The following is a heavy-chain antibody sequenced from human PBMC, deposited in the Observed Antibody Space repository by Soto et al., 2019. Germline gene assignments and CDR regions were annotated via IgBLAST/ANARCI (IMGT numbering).Heavy chain of an antibody. D-gene: IGHD3-22*01. CDR3: ARSEDSDSSGYYYYYYGMDV. J-gene: IGHJ6*02. Sequence: SVKVSCKASGFTFTSSAVQRVRQARGQRLEWIGWIVASSGNTNYAQKFQDRVTMTRDTSTSTVYMELSSLRSEDTAVYYCARSEDSDSSGYYYYYYGMDVWGQGTTVTVSS. CDR2: IVASSGNT. CDR1: GFTFTSSA. V-gene: IGHV1-58*01.